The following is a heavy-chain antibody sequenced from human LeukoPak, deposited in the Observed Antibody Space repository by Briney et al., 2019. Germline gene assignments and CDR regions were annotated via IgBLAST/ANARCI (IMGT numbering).Heavy chain of an antibody. D-gene: IGHD5-18*01. CDR2: INPSGGST. V-gene: IGHV1-46*01. CDR1: GYTFTSYY. Sequence: ASVKVSCKASGYTFTSYYMHWVRQAPGQGLEWMGIINPSGGSTSYAQKFQGRVTMTRDTSTSTVYMELSSLRAEDTAVYYCAKLGSGQAGYSYGQGYFDYWGQGTLVTVSS. CDR3: AKLGSGQAGYSYGQGYFDY. J-gene: IGHJ4*02.